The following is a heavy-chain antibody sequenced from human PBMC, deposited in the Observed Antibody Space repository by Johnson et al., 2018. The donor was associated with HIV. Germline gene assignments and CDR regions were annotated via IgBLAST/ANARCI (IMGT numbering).Heavy chain of an antibody. J-gene: IGHJ3*02. D-gene: IGHD1-26*01. V-gene: IGHV3-30*02. CDR1: GFTVSSNY. CDR3: ARESKWESRTPHAFDI. Sequence: QMLLVESGGGLVQPGGSLRLSCAASGFTVSSNYMNWVRQAPGKGLEWVAFIRYDGSSKYYADSVKGRFTVSRDKSKNTLYLQMKSLRPEDTAVYYCARESKWESRTPHAFDIWGQGTMVTVSS. CDR2: IRYDGSSK.